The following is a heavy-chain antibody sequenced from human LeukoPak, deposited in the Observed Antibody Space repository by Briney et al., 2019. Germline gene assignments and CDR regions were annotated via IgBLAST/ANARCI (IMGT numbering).Heavy chain of an antibody. CDR1: GGSISSYY. J-gene: IGHJ4*02. CDR3: SRGYCSGDSCYHSYPWFDY. Sequence: SETLSLTCTVSGGSISSYYWSWIRQPAGKGLEWIGRIYTSGSTNYNPSLKSRVTISVDTSKNQFSLKLSSVTAADTAVYYCSRGYCSGDSCYHSYPWFDYWGQGTLVTVSS. CDR2: IYTSGST. V-gene: IGHV4-4*07. D-gene: IGHD2-15*01.